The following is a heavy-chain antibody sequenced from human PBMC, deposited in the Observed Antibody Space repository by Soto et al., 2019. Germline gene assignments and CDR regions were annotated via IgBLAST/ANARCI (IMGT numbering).Heavy chain of an antibody. V-gene: IGHV3-23*01. D-gene: IGHD2-2*01. Sequence: EVVLLESGGGLEQPGGSLRLSCAASGFIFENFGMSWVRQAPGKGLEWISSISGSGFKKYYADSVKGRFTISRDNSKSTVYLELNNLSVEDTAVYHGETDQCVEVVPLVTVDWFDPWGQGSVVTVSS. J-gene: IGHJ5*02. CDR2: ISGSGFKK. CDR3: ETDQCVEVVPLVTVDWFDP. CDR1: GFIFENFG.